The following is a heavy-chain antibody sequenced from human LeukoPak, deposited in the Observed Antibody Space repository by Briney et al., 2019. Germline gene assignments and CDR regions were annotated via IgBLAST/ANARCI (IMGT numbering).Heavy chain of an antibody. Sequence: GGSLRLSCAASGFTFSNAWMNWVRQAPGKGLEWVGRIKSKTDGGTTDYAAPVKGRFTISRDDSKNTLYLQMNSLKTEDTAVYYCATDYYGSGSPGFGYWGQGNMVTVSS. J-gene: IGHJ4*02. CDR3: ATDYYGSGSPGFGY. CDR2: IKSKTDGGTT. D-gene: IGHD3-10*01. CDR1: GFTFSNAW. V-gene: IGHV3-15*07.